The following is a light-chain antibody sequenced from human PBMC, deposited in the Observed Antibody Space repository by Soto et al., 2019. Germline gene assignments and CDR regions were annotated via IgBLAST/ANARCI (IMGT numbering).Light chain of an antibody. CDR3: QQYDNLPYT. CDR1: QDISNY. Sequence: DLQMTQSPSSLSASVGDRVTITCQASQDISNYLNWYQQKPGRAPKLLIYDASNLETGVPSRFSGRGSGTAFTFTISSLQPEDIATYYCQQYDNLPYTFGQGTKLESK. J-gene: IGKJ2*01. CDR2: DAS. V-gene: IGKV1-33*01.